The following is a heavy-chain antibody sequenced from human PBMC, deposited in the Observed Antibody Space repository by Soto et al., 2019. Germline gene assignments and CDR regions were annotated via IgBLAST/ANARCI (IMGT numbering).Heavy chain of an antibody. CDR3: AREGWDV. V-gene: IGHV3-13*01. CDR1: GYNFNRYD. Sequence: EVQLAESGGGLVQPGGSLRLSCTASGYNFNRYDMHWVRQVTGKGLEWVSSIGTSGATYYPDSVKGRFTISREDAKNSLFLQMNSLRAGDTAVYYCAREGWDVWGQGTTVTVSS. D-gene: IGHD6-19*01. CDR2: IGTSGAT. J-gene: IGHJ6*02.